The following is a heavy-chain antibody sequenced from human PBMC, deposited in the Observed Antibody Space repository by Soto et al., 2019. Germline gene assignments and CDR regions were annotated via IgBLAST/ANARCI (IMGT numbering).Heavy chain of an antibody. Sequence: ASVKVSCKASGYTFTDYYLHWVRQAPGQGLEWMGWISPKSGDTKYAQNFQGRVTMTRDTSIRATYMELSSLTSDDTVVYYCAKLAYYHYAMDVWGQGTTVTVSS. J-gene: IGHJ6*02. CDR1: GYTFTDYY. V-gene: IGHV1-2*02. CDR2: ISPKSGDT. CDR3: AKLAYYHYAMDV.